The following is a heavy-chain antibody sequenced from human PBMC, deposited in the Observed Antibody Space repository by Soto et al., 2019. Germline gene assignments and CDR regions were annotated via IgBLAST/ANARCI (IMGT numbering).Heavy chain of an antibody. Sequence: QVQLVESGGGVVQPGASLRLSCVGSGFTFRSYVIHLVRQAPGKGLEWVALTSYDGSNKYYDDSVKGRFTISRDNSRNTVDLHMDSLRLEDTALYYCARWGTTGGLDVWGQGTLVSVSS. J-gene: IGHJ4*02. CDR2: TSYDGSNK. CDR3: ARWGTTGGLDV. D-gene: IGHD3-16*01. V-gene: IGHV3-30*19. CDR1: GFTFRSYV.